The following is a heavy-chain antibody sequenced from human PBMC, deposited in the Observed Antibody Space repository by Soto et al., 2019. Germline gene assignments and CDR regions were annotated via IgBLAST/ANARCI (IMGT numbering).Heavy chain of an antibody. D-gene: IGHD2-21*02. V-gene: IGHV4-30-4*08. CDR1: GGSISSEYDH. CDR2: IHHSGSI. Sequence: SETMDLTCTVSGGSISSEYDHWTWIRQSPERGLEWIGYIHHSGSILYNPSLKSRVTISVDTSKNQFSLHLSSVTAADTAVYFCAREDDGGDTLDVWGQGTTVTVSS. J-gene: IGHJ6*02. CDR3: AREDDGGDTLDV.